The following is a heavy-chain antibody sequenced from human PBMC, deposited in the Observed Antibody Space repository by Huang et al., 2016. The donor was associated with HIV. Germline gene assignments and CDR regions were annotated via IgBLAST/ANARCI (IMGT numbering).Heavy chain of an antibody. D-gene: IGHD2-8*01. CDR2: ITPNTGRT. Sequence: QVQLVQSGAELKKPGASVKISCKASGYTFTHYYVHWVRQAPGRGLEWMGIITPNTGRTTYSENCQGRLTVTRDTSTGTVYMDLSSLKSEDTAVYYCAREGLYPDYWGQGTLVTVSS. J-gene: IGHJ4*02. V-gene: IGHV1-46*01. CDR1: GYTFTHYY. CDR3: AREGLYPDY.